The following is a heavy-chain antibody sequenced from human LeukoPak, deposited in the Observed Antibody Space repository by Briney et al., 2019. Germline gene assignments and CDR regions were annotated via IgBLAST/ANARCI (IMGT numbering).Heavy chain of an antibody. CDR3: TSPWFDP. Sequence: PSETLSLTCTVSGGSISSYYWSCIPHPPGKGLEWIGYVYYSGSTNHNPSLKSRVTISVDTSKNQFSLKLSSVTAADTAVYYCTSPWFDPWGQGTLVTVSS. V-gene: IGHV4-59*01. J-gene: IGHJ5*02. CDR1: GGSISSYY. CDR2: VYYSGST.